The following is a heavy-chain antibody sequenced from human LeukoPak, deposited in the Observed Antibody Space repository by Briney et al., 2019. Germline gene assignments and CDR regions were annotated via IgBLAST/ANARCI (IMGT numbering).Heavy chain of an antibody. CDR1: GYTFTDYA. J-gene: IGHJ4*02. Sequence: GASVKVSCKASGYTFTDYALHWVRQAPGQSLEWMGWTNGATGNTRFSQDFQGRLTITIDTSASTAFLDLSSLRSDDTAVYYCARSPGGNAQTWLDYWGQGTLVTVSS. CDR2: TNGATGNT. V-gene: IGHV1-3*01. CDR3: ARSPGGNAQTWLDY. D-gene: IGHD4-23*01.